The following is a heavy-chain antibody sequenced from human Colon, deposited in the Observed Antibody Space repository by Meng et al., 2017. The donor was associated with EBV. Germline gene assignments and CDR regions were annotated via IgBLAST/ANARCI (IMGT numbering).Heavy chain of an antibody. CDR1: GDSISSGNYA. Sequence: HLPRQEPDSGLGQPSPSLSLPSPGAGDSISSGNYAWSWIRQPPGQGLGWIGYIYHGGTTYNTSLKSRVTISVDNSKNQFSLRLTSVTAADTAVYYCARGPYCGGDCYWFDPWGQGTLVTVSS. CDR2: IYHGGTT. D-gene: IGHD2-21*02. CDR3: ARGPYCGGDCYWFDP. J-gene: IGHJ5*02. V-gene: IGHV4-30-2*01.